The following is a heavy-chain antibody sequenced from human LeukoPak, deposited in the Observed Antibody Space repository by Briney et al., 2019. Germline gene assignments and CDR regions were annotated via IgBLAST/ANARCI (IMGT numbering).Heavy chain of an antibody. D-gene: IGHD6-19*01. V-gene: IGHV1-69*06. CDR3: ARTRVSGWYGGFDP. CDR2: IIPIFGTA. CDR1: GGTFSSYA. Sequence: GASVKVSCKASGGTFSSYAISWVRQAPGQGLEWMGGIIPIFGTANYAQKFQGRVTITADKSTSTDYMELSSLRSEDTAVYYCARTRVSGWYGGFDPWGQGTLVTVSS. J-gene: IGHJ5*02.